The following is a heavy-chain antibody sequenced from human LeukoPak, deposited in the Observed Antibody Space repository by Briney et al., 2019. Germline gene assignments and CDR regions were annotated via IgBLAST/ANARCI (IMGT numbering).Heavy chain of an antibody. CDR1: GGSFSGYY. J-gene: IGHJ6*03. V-gene: IGHV4-34*01. CDR3: ARAKGPTTVTTYYYYMDV. CDR2: INHSGST. Sequence: SETLSLTCAVYGGSFSGYYWSWIRQPPGKGLEWIGEINHSGSTNYNPSLKSRVTISVDTSKNQFSLKLSSVTAADTAVYYCARAKGPTTVTTYYYYMDVWAKGPRSPSP. D-gene: IGHD4-11*01.